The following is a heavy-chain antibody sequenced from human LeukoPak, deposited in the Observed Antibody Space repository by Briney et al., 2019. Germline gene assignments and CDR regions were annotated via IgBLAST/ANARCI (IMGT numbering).Heavy chain of an antibody. CDR3: AKDRRYYGSGSHSYDY. CDR1: GFTFSSYA. CDR2: ISGSGGST. Sequence: GGSLRLSCAASGFTFSSYAMSWVRQAPGKGLEWVSAISGSGGSTYYADSVKGRFTISRDNSKNTLYLQMNSLRAEDTAVYYRAKDRRYYGSGSHSYDYWGQGTLVTVSS. V-gene: IGHV3-23*01. D-gene: IGHD3-10*01. J-gene: IGHJ4*02.